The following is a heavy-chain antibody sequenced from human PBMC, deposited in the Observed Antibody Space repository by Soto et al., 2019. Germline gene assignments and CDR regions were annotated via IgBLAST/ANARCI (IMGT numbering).Heavy chain of an antibody. CDR2: IYYSGST. CDR1: GGSISRGGYY. J-gene: IGHJ4*02. D-gene: IGHD3-22*01. CDR3: ARDTADYYDSSGYYFDY. Sequence: TSETLSLTCTVSGGSISRGGYYWSWIRQHPGKGLEWIGYIYYSGSTYYNPSLKSRVTISVDTSKNQFSLKLSSVTAADTAVYYCARDTADYYDSSGYYFDYWGQGTLVTVSS. V-gene: IGHV4-31*03.